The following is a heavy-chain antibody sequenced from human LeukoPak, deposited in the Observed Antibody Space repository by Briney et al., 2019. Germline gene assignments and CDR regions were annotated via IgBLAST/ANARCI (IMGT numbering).Heavy chain of an antibody. CDR2: IKSKTDGGTT. D-gene: IGHD3-10*01. Sequence: GGSLRLSCAASGFTFSNAWMSWVRQAPGKGLEWVGRIKSKTDGGTTDYAAPVKGRFTISRDDSKNTLNLQMNSRKTEDTAVYYCATACHLWFGLMAEYFQHWGQATLVTVSS. J-gene: IGHJ1*01. V-gene: IGHV3-15*01. CDR1: GFTFSNAW. CDR3: ATACHLWFGLMAEYFQH.